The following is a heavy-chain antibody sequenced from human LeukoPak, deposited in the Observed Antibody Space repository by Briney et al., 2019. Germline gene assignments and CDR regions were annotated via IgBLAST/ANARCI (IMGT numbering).Heavy chain of an antibody. Sequence: SETLSLTCTVSGYSISSGYYWGWIRQPPGKGLEWIGSIYHSGSTYYNPSLKSRVTISVDTSKNQFSLKLSSVTAADTAVYYCARDRDYYGSGSYEDYWGQGTLVTVSS. CDR3: ARDRDYYGSGSYEDY. J-gene: IGHJ4*02. CDR1: GYSISSGYY. CDR2: IYHSGST. D-gene: IGHD3-10*01. V-gene: IGHV4-38-2*02.